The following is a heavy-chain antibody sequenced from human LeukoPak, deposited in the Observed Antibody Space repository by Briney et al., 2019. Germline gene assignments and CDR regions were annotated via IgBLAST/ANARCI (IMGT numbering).Heavy chain of an antibody. V-gene: IGHV3-7*01. CDR2: IKQGGSEK. CDR1: GFVFHNYW. CDR3: ASSSGYDLYYYYYYGMDV. D-gene: IGHD5-12*01. J-gene: IGHJ6*02. Sequence: PGGSLRLSCAASGFVFHNYWMSWVRQAPGKGLEWVANIKQGGSEKYYVDSVKGRFTISRDNAKNSLSLEMNSLRAEDTAVYYCASSSGYDLYYYYYYGMDVWGQGTTVTVSS.